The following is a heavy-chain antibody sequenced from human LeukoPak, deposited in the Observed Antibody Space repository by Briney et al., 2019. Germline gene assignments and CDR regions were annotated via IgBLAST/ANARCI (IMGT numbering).Heavy chain of an antibody. D-gene: IGHD6-13*01. Sequence: GGSLRLSCAASGFTFGSYAMHWVRQAPGKGLEWVAVISYDGSNKYYADSVKGRFTISRDNSKNTLYLQMNSLRAEDTAVYYCYSSSRIYYYYYYMDVWGKGTTVTVSS. J-gene: IGHJ6*03. CDR1: GFTFGSYA. CDR2: ISYDGSNK. V-gene: IGHV3-30*04. CDR3: YSSSRIYYYYYYMDV.